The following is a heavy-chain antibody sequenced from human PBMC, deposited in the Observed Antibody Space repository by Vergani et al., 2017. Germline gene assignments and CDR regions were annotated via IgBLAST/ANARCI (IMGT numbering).Heavy chain of an antibody. CDR3: ARKATEEVRYFDSLAPLYYYYYMDV. CDR1: GYTFTSYD. CDR2: MNPNSGNT. D-gene: IGHD3-9*01. V-gene: IGHV1-8*01. J-gene: IGHJ6*03. Sequence: QVQLVQSGAEVKKPGASVKVSCKASGYTFTSYDINWVRQATGQGLEWMGWMNPNSGNTGYAQKFQGRVTMTRNTSISTAYMELSSLRSEDTAVSYCARKATEEVRYFDSLAPLYYYYYMDVWGKGTTVTVSS.